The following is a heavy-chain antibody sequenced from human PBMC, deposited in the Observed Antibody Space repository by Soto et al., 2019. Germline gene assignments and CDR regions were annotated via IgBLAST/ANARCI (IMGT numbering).Heavy chain of an antibody. V-gene: IGHV1-69*02. CDR1: GGTFSSYT. CDR2: IIPILGIA. D-gene: IGHD2-2*01. Sequence: QVQLVQSGAEVKKPGSSVKVSCKASGGTFSSYTISWVRQAPGQGLEWMGRIIPILGIANYAQKFQGRVTITADKSTSTAYMELSSLRSEDTAVYYCATLHGMIPAAMSLYFDYWGQGTLVTVSS. CDR3: ATLHGMIPAAMSLYFDY. J-gene: IGHJ4*02.